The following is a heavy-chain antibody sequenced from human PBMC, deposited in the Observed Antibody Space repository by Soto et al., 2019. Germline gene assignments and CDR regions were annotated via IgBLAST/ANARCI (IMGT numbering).Heavy chain of an antibody. D-gene: IGHD1-26*01. CDR1: GGSFSPHY. V-gene: IGHV4-34*01. CDR2: INNNGGT. CDR3: AISXVGRFEY. Sequence: ASETLSLTCAFSGGSFSPHYWSWIRQPPGRGLEWIGEINNNGGTSYNPSRKSRVTMSMDTSKKQFSRKLNSVTAADAAVYYCAISXVGRFEYWGHGTLVNVYS. J-gene: IGHJ4*01.